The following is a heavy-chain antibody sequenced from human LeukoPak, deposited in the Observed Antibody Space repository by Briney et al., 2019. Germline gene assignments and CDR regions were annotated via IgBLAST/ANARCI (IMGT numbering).Heavy chain of an antibody. J-gene: IGHJ3*02. D-gene: IGHD4-23*01. CDR2: INSDESST. CDR3: ARDKYGGNSNAFDI. CDR1: GFTFSSYW. V-gene: IGHV3-74*01. Sequence: GGSLRLSCAASGFTFSSYWMHWVRQAPGKGLVWVSRINSDESSTHYADSVKGRFTISRDNAKNTLCLQMNSLRAEDTAMYYCARDKYGGNSNAFDIWGQGTMVTVSS.